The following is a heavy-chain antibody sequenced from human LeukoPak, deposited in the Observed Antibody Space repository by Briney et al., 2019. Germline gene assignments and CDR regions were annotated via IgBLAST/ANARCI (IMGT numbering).Heavy chain of an antibody. V-gene: IGHV4-38-2*02. D-gene: IGHD2-15*01. CDR3: ARRSGGYYYYYYMDV. CDR2: IYHSGNT. CDR1: GFSISRGYY. Sequence: SETLSLTCTVSGFSISRGYYWDRIRQSPGKGLELIVSIYHSGNTYYNPSLKSRVTMSVDTSKNQFSLILTSVTAADTAVYYCARRSGGYYYYYYMDVWGKGTTVTVSS. J-gene: IGHJ6*03.